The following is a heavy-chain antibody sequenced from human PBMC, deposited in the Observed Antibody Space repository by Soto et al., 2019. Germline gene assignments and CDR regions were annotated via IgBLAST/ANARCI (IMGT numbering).Heavy chain of an antibody. J-gene: IGHJ4*02. CDR2: ISTDNGDT. V-gene: IGHV1-18*01. CDR3: ARPMPVARFEY. D-gene: IGHD6-19*01. Sequence: QVQLVQSGAEVKKPGASVKVSCKASGYTFTSYGISWVRQAPGQGLEWMGSISTDNGDTNFAQTPPRRATMPTYTSTSTAHMELRTLRSDDTAMYYCARPMPVARFEYWGQGTLVTVSS. CDR1: GYTFTSYG.